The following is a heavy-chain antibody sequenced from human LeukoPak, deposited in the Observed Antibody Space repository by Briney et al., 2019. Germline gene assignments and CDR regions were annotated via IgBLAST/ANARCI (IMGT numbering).Heavy chain of an antibody. D-gene: IGHD3-3*01. J-gene: IGHJ4*02. V-gene: IGHV3-21*01. Sequence: GGSLRLSCVGSGFTFRSYSMAWVRQAPGKGLEWVSSISSSSSYVYYEDSVKGRFTISRDNAKNSLYLQMNSLRAEDTAVYYCARGTTYAKRVTVFGILTPLDYWGQGTLVTVSS. CDR1: GFTFRSYS. CDR3: ARGTTYAKRVTVFGILTPLDY. CDR2: ISSSSSYV.